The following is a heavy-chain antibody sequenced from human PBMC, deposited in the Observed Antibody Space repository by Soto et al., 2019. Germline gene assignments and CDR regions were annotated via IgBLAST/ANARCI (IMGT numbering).Heavy chain of an antibody. D-gene: IGHD6-6*01. CDR1: GGTFSSYT. Sequence: QVQLVQSGAEVKKPGSSVKVSCKASGGTFSSYTISWVRQAPGQGLEWMGRIIPILGIANYAQKFQGRVKIXAXTSTSTAYMELSSLRSEDTAVYYCARDISYGAARPYWGQGTLVTVSS. V-gene: IGHV1-69*08. J-gene: IGHJ4*02. CDR2: IIPILGIA. CDR3: ARDISYGAARPY.